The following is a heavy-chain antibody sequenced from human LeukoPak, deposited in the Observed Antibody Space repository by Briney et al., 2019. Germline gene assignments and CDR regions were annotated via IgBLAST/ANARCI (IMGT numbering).Heavy chain of an antibody. D-gene: IGHD3-10*01. Sequence: PGGSLRLSCAASGFTFSSYEMNWVRQAPGKVLEWVSYISSSGSTIYYADSVKGRFTISRDSAGDSLSLQMNSLRAEDTAVYYCVRLSAMLRGPEPFYYFEHWGQGTLVTVSS. J-gene: IGHJ4*02. CDR1: GFTFSSYE. CDR3: VRLSAMLRGPEPFYYFEH. V-gene: IGHV3-48*03. CDR2: ISSSGSTI.